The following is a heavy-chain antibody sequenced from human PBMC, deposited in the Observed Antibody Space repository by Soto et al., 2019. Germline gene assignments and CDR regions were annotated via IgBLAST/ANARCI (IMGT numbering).Heavy chain of an antibody. J-gene: IGHJ4*02. CDR2: TNSDGSDT. D-gene: IGHD6-19*01. Sequence: EVQLVESGGGLVQPGGSLRLSCAASGFTFSSYWMYWVRQAPGKGLVWVSRTNSDGSDTSYADSVKGRFTISRDNAKNTLYLQMNSLRAEDTAVYYCARDRGWSPFDYWGQGPLVTVSS. CDR3: ARDRGWSPFDY. V-gene: IGHV3-74*01. CDR1: GFTFSSYW.